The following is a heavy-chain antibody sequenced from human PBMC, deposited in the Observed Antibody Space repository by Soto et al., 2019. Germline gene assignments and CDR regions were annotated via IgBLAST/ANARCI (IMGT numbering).Heavy chain of an antibody. Sequence: QVQLVESGGGVVQPGRSLRLSCAASGFTFSSYAMHWVRQAPGKGLEWVAVISYDGSNKYYADSVKGRFTISRDNSKNXXYXQXXSLRAEDTAVYYCASAQAAQGYIAVAGRPVPLGDYWGQGTLVTVSS. V-gene: IGHV3-30-3*01. CDR1: GFTFSSYA. CDR3: ASAQAAQGYIAVAGRPVPLGDY. D-gene: IGHD6-19*01. CDR2: ISYDGSNK. J-gene: IGHJ4*02.